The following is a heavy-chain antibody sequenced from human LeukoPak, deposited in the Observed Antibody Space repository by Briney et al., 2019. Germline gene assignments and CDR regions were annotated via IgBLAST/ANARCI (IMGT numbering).Heavy chain of an antibody. CDR3: ARADYYYYMDV. CDR1: GYTFTSYG. CDR2: INPNSGGT. V-gene: IGHV1-2*02. Sequence: ASVKVSCKASGYTFTSYGISWVRQAPGQGLEWMGWINPNSGGTNYAQKFQGRVTMTRDTSISTAYMELSRLRSDDTAVYYCARADYYYYMDVWGKGTTVTISS. J-gene: IGHJ6*03.